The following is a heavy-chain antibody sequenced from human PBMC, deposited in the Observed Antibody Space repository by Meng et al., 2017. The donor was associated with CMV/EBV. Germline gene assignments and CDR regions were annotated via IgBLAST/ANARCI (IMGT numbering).Heavy chain of an antibody. D-gene: IGHD3-3*01. V-gene: IGHV3-7*01. CDR3: ARDGAGGFLEWLLDFDY. CDR1: GFTFSSYW. J-gene: IGHJ4*02. Sequence: GGSLRLSCAASGFTFSSYWMSWVRQAPGKGLEWVANIKQDGSEKYYVDSVKGRFTISRDNSKNTLYLQMNSLRAEDTAVYYCARDGAGGFLEWLLDFDYWGQGTLVTVSS. CDR2: IKQDGSEK.